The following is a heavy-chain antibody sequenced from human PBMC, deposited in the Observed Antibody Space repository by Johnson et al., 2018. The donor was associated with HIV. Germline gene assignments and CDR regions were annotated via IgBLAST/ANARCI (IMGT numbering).Heavy chain of an antibody. Sequence: VQLVESGGGLVKPGGSLRLSCAASGFTFDDYGVSWVRQAPGKGLEWVSVIYSGGTTYYADSVKGRFTISRDTSENTVYLQMNSLRAEDTAVYYCAKDSRPQTFDIWGQGTMVTVSS. CDR3: AKDSRPQTFDI. J-gene: IGHJ3*02. V-gene: IGHV3-66*01. CDR2: IYSGGTT. CDR1: GFTFDDYG.